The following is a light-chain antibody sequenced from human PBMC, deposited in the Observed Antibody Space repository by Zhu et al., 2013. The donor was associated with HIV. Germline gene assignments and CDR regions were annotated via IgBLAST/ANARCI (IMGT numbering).Light chain of an antibody. J-gene: IGKJ3*01. CDR3: QQYDNLLT. CDR1: QDISNY. Sequence: DIQMTQSPSSLSASVGDRVTITCQASQDISNYLNWYQQKPGKAPKLLIYDASNLETGVPSRFSGSGSGTDFTFTISSLQPEDIATYYCQQYDNLLTFGRRDQVDIK. V-gene: IGKV1-33*01. CDR2: DAS.